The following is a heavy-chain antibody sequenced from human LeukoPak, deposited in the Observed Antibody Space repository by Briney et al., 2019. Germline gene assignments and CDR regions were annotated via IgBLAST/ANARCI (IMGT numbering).Heavy chain of an antibody. CDR2: IYASGAA. J-gene: IGHJ5*02. D-gene: IGHD3-22*01. CDR3: ARESVYYYGPFDP. CDR1: GVSISGNFYF. Sequence: PSETLSLTCTVSGVSISGNFYFWSWIRQTAGKGLEWIVRIYASGAASYNPSLKSRVTISVDTSKNQYFLKLKSVTAADTAVYYCARESVYYYGPFDPWGQGTRVIVSS. V-gene: IGHV4-61*02.